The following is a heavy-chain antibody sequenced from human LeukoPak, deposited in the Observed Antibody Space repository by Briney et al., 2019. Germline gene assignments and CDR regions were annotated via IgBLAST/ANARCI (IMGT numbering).Heavy chain of an antibody. Sequence: GGSLRLSCAASGFTFSSYGMHWVRQAPGKGLEWVAFIRYDGSNKYYADSVKGRFTISRDNSKNTLYLQMNSLRAEDTAVYYCAKEGGAVDYGDYGDAFDIWGQGTMVTVSS. V-gene: IGHV3-30*02. CDR2: IRYDGSNK. CDR3: AKEGGAVDYGDYGDAFDI. J-gene: IGHJ3*02. D-gene: IGHD4-17*01. CDR1: GFTFSSYG.